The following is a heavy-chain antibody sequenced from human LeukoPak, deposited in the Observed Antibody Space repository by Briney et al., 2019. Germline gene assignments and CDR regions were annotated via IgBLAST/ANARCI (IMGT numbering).Heavy chain of an antibody. CDR3: AKRPITMVRGVISWFDP. Sequence: GGSLRLSCAASGFTFSSYAMSWVRQAPGKGLEGVSAISGSGGSTYYADSVKGRFTISRDNSKNTLYLQMNSLRAEDTAVYYCAKRPITMVRGVISWFDPWGQGTLVTVSS. CDR2: ISGSGGST. J-gene: IGHJ5*02. CDR1: GFTFSSYA. D-gene: IGHD3-10*01. V-gene: IGHV3-23*01.